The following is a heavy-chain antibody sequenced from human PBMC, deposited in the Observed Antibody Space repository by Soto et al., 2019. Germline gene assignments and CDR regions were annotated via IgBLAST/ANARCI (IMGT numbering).Heavy chain of an antibody. CDR1: GFTVSTNY. CDR3: ARPRGSGFAFDS. V-gene: IGHV3-66*04. Sequence: HPGGSLRLSCAASGFTVSTNYMNWVRQAPGKGLEWVSVIYSDGSTYYADSVKGRFTISRDNSKNTLYLQMNGLRAEDTAVYFCARPRGSGFAFDSWGQGTLVTVSS. D-gene: IGHD5-12*01. J-gene: IGHJ4*02. CDR2: IYSDGST.